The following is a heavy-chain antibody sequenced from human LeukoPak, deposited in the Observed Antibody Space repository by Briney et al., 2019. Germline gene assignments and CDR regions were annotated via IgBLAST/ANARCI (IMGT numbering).Heavy chain of an antibody. D-gene: IGHD5-18*01. CDR1: GGTFSSYA. V-gene: IGHV1-69*05. CDR2: IIPIFGTA. Sequence: ASVKVSCKASGGTFSSYAISWVRQAPGQGLEWMGGIIPIFGTANYAQKFQGRVTITTDESTSTAYMELSSLRSEDTAVYYCARVKLDTAMVPFDYWGQGTLVTVSS. CDR3: ARVKLDTAMVPFDY. J-gene: IGHJ4*02.